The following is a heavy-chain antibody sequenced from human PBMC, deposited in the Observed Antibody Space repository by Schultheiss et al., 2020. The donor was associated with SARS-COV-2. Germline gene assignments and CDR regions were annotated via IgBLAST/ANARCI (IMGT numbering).Heavy chain of an antibody. CDR1: GYTFTSYD. CDR2: MNPNSGNT. V-gene: IGHV1-8*01. CDR3: ARCGYCSSTSCYTAIYYYYYMDV. Sequence: ASVKVSCKASGYTFTSYDINWVRQATGQGLEWMGWMNPNSGNTGYAQKFQGRVTMTTDTSTSTAYMELRSLRSDDTAVYCCARCGYCSSTSCYTAIYYYYYMDVWGKGTTVTVSS. D-gene: IGHD2-2*02. J-gene: IGHJ6*03.